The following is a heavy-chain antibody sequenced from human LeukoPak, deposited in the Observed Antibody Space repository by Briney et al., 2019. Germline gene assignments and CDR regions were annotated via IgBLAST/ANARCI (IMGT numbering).Heavy chain of an antibody. J-gene: IGHJ4*02. V-gene: IGHV4-30-4*01. Sequence: SQTLSLTCTVSGGSISRGDYYWSWVRQPPGKGLEWIGYIYYSGSTYYNPSLKSRVTISVDTSKNQFSLKLSSVTAADTAVYYCARATNFDWLSDNAPGFDYWGQGTLVTVSS. CDR1: GGSISRGDYY. CDR2: IYYSGST. D-gene: IGHD3-9*01. CDR3: ARATNFDWLSDNAPGFDY.